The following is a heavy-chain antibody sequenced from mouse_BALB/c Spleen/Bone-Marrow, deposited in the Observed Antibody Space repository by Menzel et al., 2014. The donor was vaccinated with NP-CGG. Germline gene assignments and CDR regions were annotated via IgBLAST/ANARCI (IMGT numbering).Heavy chain of an antibody. D-gene: IGHD2-14*01. V-gene: IGHV14-3*02. J-gene: IGHJ1*01. CDR1: GFNIKDTY. Sequence: SGAELVKPGASVKLSCTASGFNIKDTYMHWVKQRPEQGLEWIGRIDPANGNTKYDPKFQGKATITADTSSNTAYLQLSSLTSEDTAVYYCASYRNAWYFDVWGAGTTVTVSS. CDR2: IDPANGNT. CDR3: ASYRNAWYFDV.